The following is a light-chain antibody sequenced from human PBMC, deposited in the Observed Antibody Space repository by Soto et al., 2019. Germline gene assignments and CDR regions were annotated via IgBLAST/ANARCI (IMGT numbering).Light chain of an antibody. CDR2: VAS. CDR1: QSVSSSS. V-gene: IGKV3-20*01. J-gene: IGKJ1*01. Sequence: EIVLTQSPGTLSLSPGDRATLSCRASQSVSSSSLAWYQQKPGQAPRLLIYVASIRATGIPDRFSGSGSGTDFTLTISSLEPEDFAVSYCQQYGSSPRTFGQGTKVEIK. CDR3: QQYGSSPRT.